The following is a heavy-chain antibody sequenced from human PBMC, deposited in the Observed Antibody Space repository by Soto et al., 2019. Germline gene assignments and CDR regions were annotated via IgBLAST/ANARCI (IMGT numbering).Heavy chain of an antibody. J-gene: IGHJ6*02. CDR3: ATGDLWSGYFSRYYYYGMDV. CDR1: GYTLTELS. V-gene: IGHV1-24*01. CDR2: FDPEDGET. Sequence: GASVKVSCKVSGYTLTELSMHWVRQAPGKGLEWMGGFDPEDGETIYAQKFQGRVTMTEDTSTDTAYMELSSLRSEDTAVYYCATGDLWSGYFSRYYYYGMDVWGQGTTVTVSS. D-gene: IGHD3-3*01.